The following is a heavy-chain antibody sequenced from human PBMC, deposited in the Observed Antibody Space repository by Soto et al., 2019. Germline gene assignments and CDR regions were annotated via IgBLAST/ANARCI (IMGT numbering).Heavy chain of an antibody. CDR2: IDPSDSYT. J-gene: IGHJ6*02. Sequence: PGESLKISCKGSGYSFTSYWISWVRQMPGKGLEWMGRIDPSDSYTNYSPSFQGHVTISADKSISTAYLQWSSLKASDTAMYYCARRKRMGYYYYGMDVWGQGITVTVSS. D-gene: IGHD2-15*01. V-gene: IGHV5-10-1*01. CDR3: ARRKRMGYYYYGMDV. CDR1: GYSFTSYW.